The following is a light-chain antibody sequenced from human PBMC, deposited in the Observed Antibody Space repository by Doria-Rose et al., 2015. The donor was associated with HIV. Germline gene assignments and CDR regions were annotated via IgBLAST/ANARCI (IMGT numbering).Light chain of an antibody. Sequence: TQSPGTLSLSPGARATLSCRASQSFSSNYLAWHQQKPGQAPSLLIYDGSTRATGIPDRFSASGSGTDFTLTINRLEPEDFALYYCHQYGTSWTFGQGTKVEI. CDR3: HQYGTSWT. CDR2: DGS. CDR1: QSFSSNY. J-gene: IGKJ1*01. V-gene: IGKV3-20*01.